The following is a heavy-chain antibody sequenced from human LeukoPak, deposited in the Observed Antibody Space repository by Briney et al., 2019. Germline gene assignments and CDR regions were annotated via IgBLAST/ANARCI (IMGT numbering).Heavy chain of an antibody. CDR2: INPSGGST. CDR3: ARARYGSGSYYIPAPYFDY. V-gene: IGHV1-46*01. J-gene: IGHJ4*02. Sequence: ASVKVSCKASGYTFTSYYVHWVRQAPGQGLEWMGIINPSGGSTSYAQKFQGRVTMTRDMSTSTVYMELSSLRSEDTAVYYCARARYGSGSYYIPAPYFDYWGQGTLVTVSS. CDR1: GYTFTSYY. D-gene: IGHD3-10*01.